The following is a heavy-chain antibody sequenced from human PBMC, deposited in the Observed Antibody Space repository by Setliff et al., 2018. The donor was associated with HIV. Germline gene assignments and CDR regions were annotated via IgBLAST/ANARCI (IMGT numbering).Heavy chain of an antibody. V-gene: IGHV3-21*04. CDR3: AKGPIFGVVTYYSYYMDV. J-gene: IGHJ6*03. Sequence: GGSLRLSWAASGFTFSTYSMNWVRQAPGKGLEWVSSISSSSRSKYYADSVKGRFTISRDNAENSLYLQMNSLTAEDTAVYYCAKGPIFGVVTYYSYYMDVWGKGTTVTVSS. D-gene: IGHD3-3*01. CDR1: GFTFSTYS. CDR2: ISSSSRSK.